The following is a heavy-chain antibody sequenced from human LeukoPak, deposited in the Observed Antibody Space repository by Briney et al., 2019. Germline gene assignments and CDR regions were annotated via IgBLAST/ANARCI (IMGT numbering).Heavy chain of an antibody. CDR2: ITPIFGTA. CDR1: GCTFSSYA. J-gene: IGHJ3*02. D-gene: IGHD3-22*01. CDR3: ARENPQRYYDSSGYYWNAFDI. V-gene: IGHV1-69*05. Sequence: SVKVSCKASGCTFSSYAISWVRQAPGQGLEWMGRITPIFGTANYAQKFQGRVTITTDESTSTAYMELSSLRSEDTAVYYCARENPQRYYDSSGYYWNAFDIWGQGTMVTVSS.